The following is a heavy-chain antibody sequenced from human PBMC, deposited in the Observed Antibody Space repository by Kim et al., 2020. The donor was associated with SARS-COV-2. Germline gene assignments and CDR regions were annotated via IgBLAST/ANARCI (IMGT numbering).Heavy chain of an antibody. D-gene: IGHD1-20*01. CDR2: ISRSGTTI. Sequence: GGSLRLSCAASGFTFSSYDVRWVRQAPGKGLEWISYISRSGTTIYYTDSVKGRFTISRDNAKNSLSLQLSSLSAEDTAIYDCARVDGRRYSYGMDVWGQGATVTVSS. J-gene: IGHJ6*02. CDR1: GFTFSSYD. V-gene: IGHV3-48*03. CDR3: ARVDGRRYSYGMDV.